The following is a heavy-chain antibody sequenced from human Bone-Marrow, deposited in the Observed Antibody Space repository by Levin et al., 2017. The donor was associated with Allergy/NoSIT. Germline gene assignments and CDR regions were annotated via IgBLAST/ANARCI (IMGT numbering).Heavy chain of an antibody. CDR3: ASTIAAAGTYWFDP. Sequence: PSETLSLTCAVYGGSFSGYYWSWIRQPPGKGLEWIGEINHSGSTNYNPSLKSRVTISVDTSKNQFSLKLSSVTAADTAVYYCASTIAAAGTYWFDPWGQGTLVTVSS. V-gene: IGHV4-34*01. J-gene: IGHJ5*02. CDR1: GGSFSGYY. D-gene: IGHD6-13*01. CDR2: INHSGST.